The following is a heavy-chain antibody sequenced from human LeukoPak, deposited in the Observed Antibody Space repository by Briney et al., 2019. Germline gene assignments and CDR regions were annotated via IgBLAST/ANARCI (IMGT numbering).Heavy chain of an antibody. Sequence: GGSLRLSCAASGFTFSDYYMSWLRQAPGKGLEGILYISRSGSYTKYADSVKGRFTTSRDNAKNSLYLQMNSLRAEDTAIYYCAREELGVTTSWGQGTLVTVSS. V-gene: IGHV3-11*06. CDR3: AREELGVTTS. J-gene: IGHJ4*02. CDR1: GFTFSDYY. CDR2: ISRSGSYT. D-gene: IGHD4-11*01.